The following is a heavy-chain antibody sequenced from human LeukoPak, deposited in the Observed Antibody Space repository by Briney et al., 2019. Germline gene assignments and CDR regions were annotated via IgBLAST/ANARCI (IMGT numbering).Heavy chain of an antibody. CDR3: ARGFSGSSLGYYFDY. CDR2: INHSGSN. Sequence: SETLSLTCAVYGGTFSGYYWSWIRQPPGKGLEWIGEINHSGSNNYNPSLKSRVTISVDTSKNQFSLQLRSVSAADAAVYYCARGFSGSSLGYYFDYWGQGTLVTVSS. D-gene: IGHD6-6*01. J-gene: IGHJ4*02. V-gene: IGHV4-34*01. CDR1: GGTFSGYY.